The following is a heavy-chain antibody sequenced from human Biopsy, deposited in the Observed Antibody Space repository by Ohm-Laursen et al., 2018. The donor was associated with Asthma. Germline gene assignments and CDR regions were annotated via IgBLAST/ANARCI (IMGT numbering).Heavy chain of an antibody. CDR2: ISYDGHNQ. J-gene: IGHJ4*02. Sequence: RSLRLSCSASGFTFRTYGMHWVRQTPVKGLEWLSSISYDGHNQHYADSVKGRFTISRDNSKNTVSLEMNSLRRDDTAVYFCARATVAAAGNDWGQGTLVTVSS. D-gene: IGHD6-13*01. V-gene: IGHV3-30*05. CDR3: ARATVAAAGND. CDR1: GFTFRTYG.